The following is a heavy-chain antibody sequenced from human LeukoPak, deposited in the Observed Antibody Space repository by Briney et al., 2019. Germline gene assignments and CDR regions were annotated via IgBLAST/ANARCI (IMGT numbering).Heavy chain of an antibody. V-gene: IGHV4-4*07. CDR1: SDSISTHS. CDR3: ARRPYWYFDL. CDR2: ISPSGNT. Sequence: SETLSLTCSVSSDSISTHSWSWIRQAAGKRLEWIGHISPSGNTNYNPSLKSRVTMSVDTSKNHFSLKLRSVTAADTAVYYCARRPYWYFDLWGRGTLVTVSS. J-gene: IGHJ2*01.